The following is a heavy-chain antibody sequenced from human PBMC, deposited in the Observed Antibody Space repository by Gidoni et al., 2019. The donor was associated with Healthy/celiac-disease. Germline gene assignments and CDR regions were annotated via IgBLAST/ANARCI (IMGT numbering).Heavy chain of an antibody. CDR1: GGSFSGYY. CDR2: INHSGST. Sequence: QVQLQQWGAGLLKPSETLSLTCAVYGGSFSGYYWSWIRQPPGKGLEWIGEINHSGSTNYTPSLKSRVTISVDTSKNQFSLKLSSVTAADTAVYYCAISTTRSYYFDYWGQGTLVTVSS. D-gene: IGHD1-26*01. J-gene: IGHJ4*02. CDR3: AISTTRSYYFDY. V-gene: IGHV4-34*01.